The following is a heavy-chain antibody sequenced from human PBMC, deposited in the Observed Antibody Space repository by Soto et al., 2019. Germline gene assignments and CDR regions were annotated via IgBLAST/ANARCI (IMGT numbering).Heavy chain of an antibody. CDR1: GGAFSSYA. J-gene: IGHJ4*02. CDR3: ASGGPYFHYPDY. CDR2: IIPNFGTG. Sequence: SVKVSCKAFGGAFSSYAISWVRQAPGQGLEWMGGIIPNFGTGKYAQKFRGRVTITADDSTSTAYMELSSLTSEDTAVYYCASGGPYFHYPDYWGQGTLVTVSS. V-gene: IGHV1-69*13. D-gene: IGHD1-26*01.